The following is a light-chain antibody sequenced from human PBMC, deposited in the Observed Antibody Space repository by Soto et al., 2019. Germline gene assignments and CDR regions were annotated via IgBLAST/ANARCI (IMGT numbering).Light chain of an antibody. V-gene: IGKV3-20*01. CDR3: QRHGAT. CDR2: GAS. Sequence: EIVWTQSPGTLSLSPGERATLSCSASQIVSSSDLAWYQQKPGQAPRLLIYGASSRATGIPDRFSGSGSGTDFTLTISGLEPEDSAAYYCQRHGATFGQGTKVEIK. J-gene: IGKJ1*01. CDR1: QIVSSSD.